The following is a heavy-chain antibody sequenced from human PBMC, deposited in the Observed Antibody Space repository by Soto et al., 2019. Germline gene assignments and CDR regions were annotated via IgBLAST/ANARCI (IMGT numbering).Heavy chain of an antibody. CDR2: ISSNGGST. V-gene: IGHV3-64D*06. D-gene: IGHD3-10*01. CDR3: VKVLGDYYQDYFDY. Sequence: PEGSLRLSCSASGFTFSSYAMHWVRQAPGKGLEYVSAISSNGGSTYYADSVKGRFTISRDNSKNTLYLQMSSLRAEDTAVYYCVKVLGDYYQDYFDYWGQGTLLTLSS. J-gene: IGHJ4*02. CDR1: GFTFSSYA.